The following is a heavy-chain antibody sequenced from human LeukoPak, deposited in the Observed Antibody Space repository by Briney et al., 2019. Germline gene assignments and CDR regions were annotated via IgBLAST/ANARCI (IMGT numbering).Heavy chain of an antibody. CDR3: ARHATYYDFWSGYYTGGVTEPFDI. V-gene: IGHV4-59*08. Sequence: ASETLSLTCTGSGGSISSYYWSWIRQPPGKGLEWIGYIYYSGSTNYNPSLKSRVTISVDTSKNQFSLKLSSVTAADTAVYYCARHATYYDFWSGYYTGGVTEPFDIWGQGTMVTVSS. D-gene: IGHD3-3*01. CDR1: GGSISSYY. J-gene: IGHJ3*02. CDR2: IYYSGST.